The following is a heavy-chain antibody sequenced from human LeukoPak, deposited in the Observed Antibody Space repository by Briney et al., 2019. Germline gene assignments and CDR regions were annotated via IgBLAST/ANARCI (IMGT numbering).Heavy chain of an antibody. Sequence: ASVKVSCKASGYTFTSYYMHWVRQAPRQGLEWMGIINPSGGSTSYAQKFQGRVTMTRDTSTSTVYMELSSLRSEDTAVYYCARVHDILTGYYSYYFDYWGQGTLVTVSS. D-gene: IGHD3-9*01. CDR1: GYTFTSYY. J-gene: IGHJ4*02. V-gene: IGHV1-46*01. CDR2: INPSGGST. CDR3: ARVHDILTGYYSYYFDY.